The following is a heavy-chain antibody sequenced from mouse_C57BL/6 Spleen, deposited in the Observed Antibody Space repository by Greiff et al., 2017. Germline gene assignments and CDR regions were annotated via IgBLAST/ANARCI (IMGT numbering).Heavy chain of an antibody. J-gene: IGHJ4*01. CDR3: ARSRATVEAMDY. CDR1: GYTFTSYW. D-gene: IGHD1-1*01. CDR2: IYPGSGST. Sequence: QVQLQQPGAELVKPGASVKMSCKASGYTFTSYWITWVKQRPGQGLEWIGDIYPGSGSTNYNEKFKSKATLTVDTSSSTAYMQLSSLTSEDSAVXYCARSRATVEAMDYWGQGTSVTVSS. V-gene: IGHV1-55*01.